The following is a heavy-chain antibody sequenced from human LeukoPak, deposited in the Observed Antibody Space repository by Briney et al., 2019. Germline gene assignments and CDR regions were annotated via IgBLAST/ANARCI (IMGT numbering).Heavy chain of an antibody. CDR1: GYSFTNYW. D-gene: IGHD3-9*01. J-gene: IGHJ3*01. V-gene: IGHV5-51*01. Sequence: GESLKISCKGSGYSFTNYWIGWVRQMPGKGLEWMGIIYLGDSDTRYSPSFQGQVTISADKSISTAYLQWSSLKASDTAMYYCVRPSTGYSSAFGVWGQGTMVTVSS. CDR2: IYLGDSDT. CDR3: VRPSTGYSSAFGV.